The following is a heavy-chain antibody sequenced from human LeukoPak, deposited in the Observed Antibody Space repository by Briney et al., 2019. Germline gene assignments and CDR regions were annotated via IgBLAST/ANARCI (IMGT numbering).Heavy chain of an antibody. V-gene: IGHV3-66*01. CDR2: IYSGGST. J-gene: IGHJ6*02. CDR3: ASRRYSSSKGAYYGMDV. CDR1: GFTVSSNY. D-gene: IGHD6-6*01. Sequence: GSLRLSCAASGFTVSSNYMSWVRQAPGKGLEWVSVIYSGGSTYYADSVKGRFTISRDNSKNTLYLQMNSLRAEDTAVYYCASRRYSSSKGAYYGMDVWGQGTTVTVSS.